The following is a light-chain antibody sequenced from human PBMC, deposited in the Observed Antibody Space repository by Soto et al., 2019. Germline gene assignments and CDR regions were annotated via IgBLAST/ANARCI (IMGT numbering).Light chain of an antibody. CDR3: ETWDNNPNGV. CDR2: LERSGNY. V-gene: IGLV4-60*02. Sequence: QLVLTQSSSASASLGSSVKLTCTLSSGHSTYSIAWHQQQPGKAPRYLMKLERSGNYNKGSGVPDRFSGSSSGADRYLTISTLQFEDEADYYCETWDNNPNGVFGGGTKLTVL. CDR1: SGHSTYS. J-gene: IGLJ3*02.